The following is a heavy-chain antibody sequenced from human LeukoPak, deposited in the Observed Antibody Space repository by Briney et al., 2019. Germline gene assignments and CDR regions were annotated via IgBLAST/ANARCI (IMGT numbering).Heavy chain of an antibody. Sequence: GGSLRLSCAASGFTFSSYDMHWVRQATGKGLEWVSAIGTAGDTYYPGSVKGRFTISRENAKNSLYLQMNSLRAEDTAVYYCAKRGSVGTLGHFDYWGQGTLVTVSS. CDR2: IGTAGDT. CDR3: AKRGSVGTLGHFDY. J-gene: IGHJ4*02. CDR1: GFTFSSYD. V-gene: IGHV3-13*01. D-gene: IGHD6-13*01.